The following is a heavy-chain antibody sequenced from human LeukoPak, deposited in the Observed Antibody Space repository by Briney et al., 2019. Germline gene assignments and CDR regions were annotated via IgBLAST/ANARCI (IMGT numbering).Heavy chain of an antibody. Sequence: PGGSLRLSRAASGFTFSSYSMNWVRQAPGKGLEWVSSISSSSSYIYYADSVKGRFTISRDNAKNSLYLQMNSLRAEDTAVYYCARDGLTYYYDSSGAIYYFDYWGQGTLVTVSS. V-gene: IGHV3-21*01. D-gene: IGHD3-22*01. CDR3: ARDGLTYYYDSSGAIYYFDY. CDR2: ISSSSSYI. J-gene: IGHJ4*02. CDR1: GFTFSSYS.